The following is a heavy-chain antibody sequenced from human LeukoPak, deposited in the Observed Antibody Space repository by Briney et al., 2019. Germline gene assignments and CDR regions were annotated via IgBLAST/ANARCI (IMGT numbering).Heavy chain of an antibody. CDR1: GFTFSSYS. Sequence: PGGSLRLSCAASGFTFSSYSMIWVRQAPGKGLEWVSYISSSGSTIYYADSVKGRFTISRDNAKNSLYLQMNSLRAEDTAVYYCARGDIVGAKPFDYWGQGTLITVSS. D-gene: IGHD1-26*01. J-gene: IGHJ4*02. CDR3: ARGDIVGAKPFDY. CDR2: ISSSGSTI. V-gene: IGHV3-48*04.